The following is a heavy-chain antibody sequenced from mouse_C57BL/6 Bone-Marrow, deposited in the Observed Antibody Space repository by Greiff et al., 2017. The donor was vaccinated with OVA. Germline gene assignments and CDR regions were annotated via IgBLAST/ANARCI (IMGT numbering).Heavy chain of an antibody. CDR2: ISDGGSYT. CDR3: AREGDSLFAY. J-gene: IGHJ3*01. Sequence: EVQVVESGGGLVKPGGSLKLSCAASGFTFSSYAMSWVRQTPEKRLEWVATISDGGSYTYYPDNVQGRFTISRANAKNNLYLQMSHLKSEDTAMYYCAREGDSLFAYWGQGTLVTVSA. V-gene: IGHV5-4*01. CDR1: GFTFSSYA. D-gene: IGHD3-3*01.